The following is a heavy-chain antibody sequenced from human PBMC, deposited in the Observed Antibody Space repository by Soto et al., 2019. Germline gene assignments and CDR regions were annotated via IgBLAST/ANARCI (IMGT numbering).Heavy chain of an antibody. Sequence: QVQLQQWGAGLLKPSETLSLTCAVYGGSFSGYYWSWIRQPPGKGRGGFGEINHSGSTNYNPSLKSRVTISVDTSKNQFSLKLSSVTAADTAVYYCARGSMEYSSFGSYFDYWGQGTLVTVSS. CDR2: INHSGST. CDR3: ARGSMEYSSFGSYFDY. V-gene: IGHV4-34*01. D-gene: IGHD6-6*01. CDR1: GGSFSGYY. J-gene: IGHJ4*02.